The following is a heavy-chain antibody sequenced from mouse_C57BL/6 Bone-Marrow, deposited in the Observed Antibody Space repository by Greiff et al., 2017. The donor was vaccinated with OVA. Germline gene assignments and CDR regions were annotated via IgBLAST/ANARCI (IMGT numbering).Heavy chain of an antibody. D-gene: IGHD2-4*01. J-gene: IGHJ3*01. V-gene: IGHV1-64*01. CDR3: ASLLRRGAWFAY. Sequence: VQLQQPGAELVKPGASVKLSCKASGYTFTSYWMHWVKQRPGQGLEWIGMIHPNSGSTKYNEKFKSKATLTVDKSSSTAYMQLSSLTSEDSAVXYCASLLRRGAWFAYWGQGTLVTVSA. CDR1: GYTFTSYW. CDR2: IHPNSGST.